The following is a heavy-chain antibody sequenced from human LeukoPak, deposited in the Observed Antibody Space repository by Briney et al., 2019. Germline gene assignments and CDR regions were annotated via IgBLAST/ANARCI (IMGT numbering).Heavy chain of an antibody. J-gene: IGHJ4*02. CDR2: IYYSGST. CDR1: GGSISSTNYY. V-gene: IGHV4-39*01. Sequence: SETLSLTCTVSGGSISSTNYYWGWIRQPPGKGLEWIGSIYYSGSTYYNPSLQSRVTISVDTSKNQFSLKLSSVTAADTAVYYFARKAQSYGSGRDFDYWGQGTLVTVSS. CDR3: ARKAQSYGSGRDFDY. D-gene: IGHD3-10*01.